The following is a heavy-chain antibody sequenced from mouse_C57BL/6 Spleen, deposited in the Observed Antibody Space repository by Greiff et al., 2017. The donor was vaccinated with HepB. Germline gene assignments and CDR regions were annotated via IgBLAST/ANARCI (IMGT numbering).Heavy chain of an antibody. CDR3: AEGLGDY. CDR1: GFTFSSYG. V-gene: IGHV5-6*01. CDR2: ISSGGSYT. D-gene: IGHD2-13*01. Sequence: EVKLQESGGDLVKPGGSLKLSCAASGFTFSSYGMSWVRQTPDKRLEWVATISSGGSYTYYPDSVKGRVTISRDNAKNTLYLQMSSLKSEDTAMYYGAEGLGDYWGQGTSVTVSS. J-gene: IGHJ4*01.